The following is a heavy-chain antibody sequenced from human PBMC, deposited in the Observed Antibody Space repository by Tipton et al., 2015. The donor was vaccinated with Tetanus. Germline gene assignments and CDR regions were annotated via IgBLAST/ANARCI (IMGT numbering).Heavy chain of an antibody. CDR3: ARGRGLGPHEYFEH. D-gene: IGHD3/OR15-3a*01. Sequence: QLVQSGAVVKKPGASVKVSCKASGYTFTHYGVNWVRQAPGQGLEWMGWISPFNENVNHAEKFKGRLTMTTDRSTATVYMDLRSLRSDDTAVYYCARGRGLGPHEYFEHWGQGTLVTVSS. CDR1: GYTFTHYG. J-gene: IGHJ5*02. V-gene: IGHV1-18*01. CDR2: ISPFNENV.